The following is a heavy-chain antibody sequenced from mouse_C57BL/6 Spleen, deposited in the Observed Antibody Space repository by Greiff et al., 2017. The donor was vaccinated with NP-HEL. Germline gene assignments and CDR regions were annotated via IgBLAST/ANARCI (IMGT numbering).Heavy chain of an antibody. D-gene: IGHD2-14*01. Sequence: QVQLKESGPELVKPGASVKISCKASGYAFSSSWMNWVKQRPGKGLEWIGRIYPGDGDTNYNGKFKGKATLTADKSSSTAYMQLSSLTSEDSAVYFCASQRYGYAMDYWGQGTSVTVSS. CDR2: IYPGDGDT. V-gene: IGHV1-82*01. J-gene: IGHJ4*01. CDR3: ASQRYGYAMDY. CDR1: GYAFSSSW.